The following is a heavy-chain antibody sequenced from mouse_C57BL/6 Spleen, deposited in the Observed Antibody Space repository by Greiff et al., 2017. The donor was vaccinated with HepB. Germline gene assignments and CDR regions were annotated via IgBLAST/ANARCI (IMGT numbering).Heavy chain of an antibody. D-gene: IGHD4-1*01. CDR1: GYTFTDYE. J-gene: IGHJ2*01. V-gene: IGHV1-15*01. Sequence: VQLQQSGAELVRPGASVTLSCKASGYTFTDYEMHWVKQTPVHGLEWIGAIDPETGGTAYNQKFKGKAILTADKSSSTAYMELSSRTSEDSAVYYCARWVTGSLDYWGQGTTLTVSS. CDR2: IDPETGGT. CDR3: ARWVTGSLDY.